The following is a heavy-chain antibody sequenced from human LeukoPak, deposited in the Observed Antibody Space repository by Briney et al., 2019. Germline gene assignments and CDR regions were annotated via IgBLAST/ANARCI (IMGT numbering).Heavy chain of an antibody. CDR2: ISYDGSNK. D-gene: IGHD3-22*01. J-gene: IGHJ4*02. Sequence: PGGSLRLSCAASGFTFSSYGMHWVRQAPGKGLEWVAVISYDGSNKYYADSVKGRFTISRDNSKNTLYLQMSSLRSDDTAVYYCARGGRDTMIVVLTYWGQGTLVTVSS. CDR3: ARGGRDTMIVVLTY. V-gene: IGHV3-30*03. CDR1: GFTFSSYG.